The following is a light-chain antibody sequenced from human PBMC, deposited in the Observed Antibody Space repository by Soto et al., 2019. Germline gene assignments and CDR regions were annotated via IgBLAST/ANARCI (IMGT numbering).Light chain of an antibody. J-gene: IGKJ4*01. CDR3: QKTRSYPST. CDR2: GAS. CDR1: QGITSY. V-gene: IGKV1-9*01. Sequence: IQLAQAPCSLSASVGDGVTITWRASQGITSYLAWYQQKPGKAPNLLIYGASTLQSGVPSRFSGSGSGTDFTLTINSLQAEDFATYYCQKTRSYPSTFGGGTKVAIK.